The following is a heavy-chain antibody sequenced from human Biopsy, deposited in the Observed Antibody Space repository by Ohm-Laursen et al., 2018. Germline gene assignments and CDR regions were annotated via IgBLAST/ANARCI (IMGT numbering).Heavy chain of an antibody. J-gene: IGHJ5*02. CDR3: ASGGQWPKPYLRYFDP. CDR1: GGSLSSYY. D-gene: IGHD6-19*01. CDR2: ISYTGYT. Sequence: SETLSLTCTVSGGSLSSYYWSWIRQPAGKGLEWIGHISYTGYTSYNASLKSRVTISVDTSRNHFSLRLSSVTAADTAVYYCASGGQWPKPYLRYFDPWGQGTLVTVSS. V-gene: IGHV4-59*01.